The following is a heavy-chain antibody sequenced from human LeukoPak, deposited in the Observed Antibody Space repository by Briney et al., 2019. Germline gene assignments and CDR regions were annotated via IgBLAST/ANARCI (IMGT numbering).Heavy chain of an antibody. D-gene: IGHD4-17*01. CDR2: INSNSGGT. V-gene: IGHV1-2*02. Sequence: ASVKVSCKASGYTFTGYYMHWVRQAPGQGLEWMGWINSNSGGTNYAQKFQGRVTMTRDTSISTAYMELSRLRSDDTAVYYCARGAYGDYFDYYYMDVWGKGTTVTISS. CDR1: GYTFTGYY. J-gene: IGHJ6*03. CDR3: ARGAYGDYFDYYYMDV.